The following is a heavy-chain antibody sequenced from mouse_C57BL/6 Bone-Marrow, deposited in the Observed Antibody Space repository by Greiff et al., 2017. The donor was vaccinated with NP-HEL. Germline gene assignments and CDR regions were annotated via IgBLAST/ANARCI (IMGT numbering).Heavy chain of an antibody. V-gene: IGHV1-26*01. CDR1: GYTFTDYY. CDR3: ARDSSGYVGYAMDY. J-gene: IGHJ4*01. D-gene: IGHD3-2*02. Sequence: VQLQQSGPELVKPGASVKISCKASGYTFTDYYMNWVKQSHGKSLEWIGDINPKNGGTSYNQKFKGKATLTVDKSSSTAYMELRSLTSEDSAVYYCARDSSGYVGYAMDYWGQGTSVTVSS. CDR2: INPKNGGT.